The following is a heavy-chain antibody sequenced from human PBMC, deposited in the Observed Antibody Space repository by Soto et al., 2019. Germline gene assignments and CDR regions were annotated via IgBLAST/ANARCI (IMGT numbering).Heavy chain of an antibody. V-gene: IGHV3-23*01. CDR1: GFTFSSYA. J-gene: IGHJ4*02. D-gene: IGHD3-10*01. Sequence: GGSLRLSCAASGFTFSSYAMSWVRQAPGKGLEWVSAISGSGGSTYYADSVKGRFTISRDNSKNTLYLQMNSLRAEDTAVYYCAKDQPPHYGSGSYYFDYWGQGTLVTVSS. CDR3: AKDQPPHYGSGSYYFDY. CDR2: ISGSGGST.